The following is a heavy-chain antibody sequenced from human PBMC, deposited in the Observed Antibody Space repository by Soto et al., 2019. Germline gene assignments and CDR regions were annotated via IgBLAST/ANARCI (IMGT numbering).Heavy chain of an antibody. Sequence: QVQLVQSGAEEKKPGASVKVSCKASGYTFTSYAMHWVRQAPGQRLEWMGWINAGNGNTKYSQKFQGRVTITRDTSASTAYMELSSLRSEDTAVYYCARSRITIFGVVIDYYYYGMDVW. CDR2: INAGNGNT. CDR3: ARSRITIFGVVIDYYYYGMDV. CDR1: GYTFTSYA. D-gene: IGHD3-3*01. V-gene: IGHV1-3*05. J-gene: IGHJ6*01.